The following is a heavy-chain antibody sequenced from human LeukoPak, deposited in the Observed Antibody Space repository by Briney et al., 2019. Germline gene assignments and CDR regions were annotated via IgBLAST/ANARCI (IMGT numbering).Heavy chain of an antibody. V-gene: IGHV3-66*01. CDR3: ARDPTGSNHFDY. CDR2: IYSGGST. J-gene: IGHJ4*02. Sequence: GGSLRLSCAASEFSVGSNYMTWVRQAPGKGLEWVSLIYSGGSTYYADSVKGRFTISRDNSKNTLYLQMNSLGAEDTAVYYCARDPTGSNHFDYWGQGTLVTVSS. CDR1: EFSVGSNY. D-gene: IGHD3-9*01.